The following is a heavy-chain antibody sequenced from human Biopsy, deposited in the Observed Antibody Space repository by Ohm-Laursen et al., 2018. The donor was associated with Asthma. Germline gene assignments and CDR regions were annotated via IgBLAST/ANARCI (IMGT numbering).Heavy chain of an antibody. D-gene: IGHD3-22*01. CDR2: ILIKFHIT. CDR3: ARSYDTDSYPVLVLDY. Sequence: SESASRNSSAGSFRNLATSWGRHPPGHGLEWMGTILIKFHITSYAEKFPGRVTITADKSTSTTYMELSRLRSEDTAVYYCARSYDTDSYPVLVLDYWGQGTLVTVSS. J-gene: IGHJ4*02. CDR1: AGSFRNLA. V-gene: IGHV1-69*04.